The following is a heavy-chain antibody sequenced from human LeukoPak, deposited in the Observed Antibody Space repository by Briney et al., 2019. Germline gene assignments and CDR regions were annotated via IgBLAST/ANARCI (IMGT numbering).Heavy chain of an antibody. V-gene: IGHV5-10-1*01. D-gene: IGHD3-10*01. CDR1: GYSFTSYW. CDR2: IDPSDSYT. Sequence: GESLKISCKGSGYSFTSYWISWVRQMPGKGLEWMGRIDPSDSYTNYSPSFQGHVTISADKSIRTAYLQWSSLKASDTAMYYCARLVRYGSGSYLGGMDVWGQGTTVTVSS. CDR3: ARLVRYGSGSYLGGMDV. J-gene: IGHJ6*02.